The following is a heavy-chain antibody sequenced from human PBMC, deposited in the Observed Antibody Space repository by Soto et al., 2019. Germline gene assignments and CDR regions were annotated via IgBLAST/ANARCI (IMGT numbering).Heavy chain of an antibody. Sequence: GGSLRLSCAASGFTFSSYAMHWVRQAPGKGLEWVAVISYDGSNKYYADSVKGRFTISRDNSKNTLYLQMNSLRAEDTAVYYCARDQRHYGSGSHSLGFGVWGQGTTVTVSS. CDR1: GFTFSSYA. CDR2: ISYDGSNK. V-gene: IGHV3-30-3*01. CDR3: ARDQRHYGSGSHSLGFGV. J-gene: IGHJ6*02. D-gene: IGHD3-10*01.